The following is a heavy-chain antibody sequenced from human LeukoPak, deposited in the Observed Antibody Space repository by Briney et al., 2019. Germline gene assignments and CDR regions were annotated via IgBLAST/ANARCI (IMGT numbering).Heavy chain of an antibody. Sequence: PGGSLRLSCAASGFTFSTYGMHWVRQAPGKGLEWVAFIRYDGSNKYYADSVKGRFTISRDISKSTLYLQMNSLRAEDTAVYYCAGDHYYHASRGYLSFLKRGDYFDYWGQGTLVTVSS. CDR2: IRYDGSNK. CDR3: AGDHYYHASRGYLSFLKRGDYFDY. CDR1: GFTFSTYG. D-gene: IGHD3-22*01. V-gene: IGHV3-30*02. J-gene: IGHJ4*02.